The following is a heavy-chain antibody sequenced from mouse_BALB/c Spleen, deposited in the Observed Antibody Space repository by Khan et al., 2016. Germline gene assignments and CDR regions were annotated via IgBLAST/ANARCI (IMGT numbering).Heavy chain of an antibody. CDR3: AGTFWYFEV. V-gene: IGHV4-1*02. D-gene: IGHD2-14*01. Sequence: EVKLLESGGGLVQPGGSLKLSCAASGFDFSRYWMSWVRQAPGKGLEWIGVINPDSSTLNYTPSLKAKFIISRATAKNTLYLQMSKGRSEDRALYYCAGTFWYFEVWGAGTTVTVSS. J-gene: IGHJ1*01. CDR2: INPDSSTL. CDR1: GFDFSRYW.